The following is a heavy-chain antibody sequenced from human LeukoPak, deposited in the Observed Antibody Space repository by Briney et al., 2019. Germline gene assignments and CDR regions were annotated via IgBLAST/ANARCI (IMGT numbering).Heavy chain of an antibody. D-gene: IGHD3/OR15-3a*01. J-gene: IGHJ4*02. CDR3: AKHFCTGLDCSLFDS. V-gene: IGHV3-23*01. CDR2: IRSAVETT. Sequence: GGSLRLSCAASGFTMSHYGVSWVRQAPGKGLEWISGIRSAVETTHYADSVKGRFIISRDNSKNALSLQRNSLRPEDTALYYCAKHFCTGLDCSLFDSWGQGTLVTVSS. CDR1: GFTMSHYG.